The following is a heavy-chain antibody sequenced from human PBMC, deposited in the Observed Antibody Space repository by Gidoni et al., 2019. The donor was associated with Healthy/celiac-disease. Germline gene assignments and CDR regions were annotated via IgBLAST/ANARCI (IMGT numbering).Heavy chain of an antibody. J-gene: IGHJ6*02. CDR2: ISAYNGNT. CDR3: ARDKSAAAAPAREIMDV. Sequence: GWISAYNGNTNYAQKLQGRVTMTTDTSTSTAYMELRSLRSDDTAVYYCARDKSAAAAPAREIMDVWGQGTTVTVSS. D-gene: IGHD6-13*01. V-gene: IGHV1-18*01.